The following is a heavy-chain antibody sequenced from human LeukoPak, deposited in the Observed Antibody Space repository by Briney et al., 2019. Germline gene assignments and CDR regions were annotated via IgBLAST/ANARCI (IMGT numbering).Heavy chain of an antibody. D-gene: IGHD2-21*01. CDR3: ARDSDSRDPPHFDY. CDR1: GYTFTSYG. V-gene: IGHV1-69*06. Sequence: SVKVSCKASGYTFTSYGISWVRQAPGQGLEWMGGIIPIFGTANYAQKFRGRVTITADKSTRTAYMELSSLRSEDTAVYYCARDSDSRDPPHFDYWGQGTLVTVSS. J-gene: IGHJ4*02. CDR2: IIPIFGTA.